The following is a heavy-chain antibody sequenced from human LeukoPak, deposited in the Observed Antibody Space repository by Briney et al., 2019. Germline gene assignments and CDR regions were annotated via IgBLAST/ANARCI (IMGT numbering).Heavy chain of an antibody. J-gene: IGHJ4*02. D-gene: IGHD2-15*01. Sequence: GGSLRLSCAASGFPFSIFGMSWVRQAPGKGLECVSPITGSGGSTSYPDSVKGRFIISRDNSKNTLYLQMNSLRAEDTAVYYCARGKNTGSQYHFDYWGQGTLVTVAS. CDR1: GFPFSIFG. CDR3: ARGKNTGSQYHFDY. CDR2: ITGSGGST. V-gene: IGHV3-23*01.